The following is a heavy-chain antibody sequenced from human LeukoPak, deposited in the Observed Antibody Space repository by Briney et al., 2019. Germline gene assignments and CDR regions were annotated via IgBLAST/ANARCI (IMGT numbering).Heavy chain of an antibody. CDR3: ARGDWEPFWY. Sequence: ASVKVSCKASGGTFSSYAITWVRQAPGQGLEWLGWISGDKGNTNYAQKVQGRVTMTTDTSTSTAYMELRSLRPEDTAVYFCARGDWEPFWYWGQGTLVTVSS. D-gene: IGHD1-26*01. CDR2: ISGDKGNT. CDR1: GGTFSSYA. J-gene: IGHJ4*02. V-gene: IGHV1-18*01.